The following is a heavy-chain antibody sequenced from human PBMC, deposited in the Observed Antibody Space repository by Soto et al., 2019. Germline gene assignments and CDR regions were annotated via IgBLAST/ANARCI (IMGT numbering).Heavy chain of an antibody. V-gene: IGHV4-39*01. CDR3: ATEYYYDSSGYPAYFDY. D-gene: IGHD3-22*01. CDR1: GGSISSSNYY. J-gene: IGHJ4*02. Sequence: SETLSLTCTVSGGSISSSNYYWGWIRQPPGKGLEWIGSIYYIGSTYSNPSLKSRVTMSVDTSKNQFSLKLSSVTAADTAVYYCATEYYYDSSGYPAYFDYWGQGTLVTVSS. CDR2: IYYIGST.